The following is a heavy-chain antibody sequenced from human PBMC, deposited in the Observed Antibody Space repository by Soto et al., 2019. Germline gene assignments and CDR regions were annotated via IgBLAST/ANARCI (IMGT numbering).Heavy chain of an antibody. CDR3: SRGGHGLRRNKFDP. V-gene: IGHV1-8*01. Sequence: QVQLVQSGAEVKKPGASVKVSCKASGYTFTSYDIHWVRQAAGQGLEWMGWMNPNSGNTGYAQKFQGRFTMTRNTSISTAYMELSILRSKNTAVYYCSRGGHGLRRNKFDPWGQGTLVTVSS. D-gene: IGHD3-16*01. J-gene: IGHJ5*02. CDR1: GYTFTSYD. CDR2: MNPNSGNT.